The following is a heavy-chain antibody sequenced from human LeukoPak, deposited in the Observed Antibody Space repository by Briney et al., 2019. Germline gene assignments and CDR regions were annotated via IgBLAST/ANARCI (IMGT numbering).Heavy chain of an antibody. D-gene: IGHD5-24*01. CDR2: IYYSGST. Sequence: SSETLSLTCTVSGGSISSYYWSWIRQPPGKGLEWIGYIYYSGSTNYNPSLKSRLTISVDTSKNQFSLKLSSVTAADTSMYYCARASLEMATETSLPFDYWGQGTLATVSS. CDR3: ARASLEMATETSLPFDY. V-gene: IGHV4-59*01. CDR1: GGSISSYY. J-gene: IGHJ4*02.